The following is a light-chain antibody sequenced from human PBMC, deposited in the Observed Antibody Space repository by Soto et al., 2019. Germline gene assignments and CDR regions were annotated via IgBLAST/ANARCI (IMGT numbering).Light chain of an antibody. Sequence: DIQLNQSPSFLSSSVGDRVTITCRASQGISTYLAWYQQKPGKDPKLLIYAASTLQSGVQCRFSGSGSGTELTLTVSSLQPQDVAIYYCQRRNGYRFGPGTKVDIK. J-gene: IGKJ3*01. CDR3: QRRNGYR. CDR2: AAS. CDR1: QGISTY. V-gene: IGKV1-9*01.